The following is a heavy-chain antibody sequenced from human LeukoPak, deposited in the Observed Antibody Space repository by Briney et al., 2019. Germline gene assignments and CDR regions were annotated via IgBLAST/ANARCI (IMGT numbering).Heavy chain of an antibody. Sequence: PGGSLRLSCAASGFSASSNYMSWVRQAPGKGLEWVSVIYSGDSTYYADSVKGRFTISRDNSKNTLYLQMNSLRAEDTAVYYCARGEGYYGSGGSNGMDVWGQGTTVTVSS. CDR1: GFSASSNY. D-gene: IGHD3-10*01. CDR3: ARGEGYYGSGGSNGMDV. CDR2: IYSGDST. J-gene: IGHJ6*02. V-gene: IGHV3-66*01.